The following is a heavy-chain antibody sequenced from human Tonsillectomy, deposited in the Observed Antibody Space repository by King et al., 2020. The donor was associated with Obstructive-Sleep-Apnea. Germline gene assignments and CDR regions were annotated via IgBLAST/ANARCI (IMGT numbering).Heavy chain of an antibody. J-gene: IGHJ4*02. CDR2: INPNSGGT. V-gene: IGHV1-2*02. D-gene: IGHD2-21*02. Sequence: QLVQSGAEVKKPGASVKVSCKASGYTFSGYYMNWVRQTPGQGLEWMGWINPNSGGTKYAQKFQGRVTMTRDTSISTAYMELTRLGSDDSAIYYCASAYCGGDCYSEGYFNYWGQGTLVTVSS. CDR3: ASAYCGGDCYSEGYFNY. CDR1: GYTFSGYY.